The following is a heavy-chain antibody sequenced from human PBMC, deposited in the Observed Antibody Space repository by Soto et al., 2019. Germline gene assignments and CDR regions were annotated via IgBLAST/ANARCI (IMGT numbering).Heavy chain of an antibody. CDR3: ASRRFWSGYDFDY. D-gene: IGHD3-3*01. V-gene: IGHV3-23*01. Sequence: PGGSLRLSCAASGFTFSSYAMNWVRQAPGKGLEWVSAISGSGGSTYYADSVKGRFTISRDNSKNTLYLQMNSLRAEDTAVYYCASRRFWSGYDFDYWGQGTLVTVSS. CDR1: GFTFSSYA. CDR2: ISGSGGST. J-gene: IGHJ4*02.